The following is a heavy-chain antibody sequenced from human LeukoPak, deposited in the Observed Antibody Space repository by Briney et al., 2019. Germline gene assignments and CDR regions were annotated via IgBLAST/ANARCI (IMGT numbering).Heavy chain of an antibody. CDR2: INHSGST. CDR1: GGSFSGYY. Sequence: SETLSLTCAVYGGSFSGYYWSWIRQPPGKGPEWIGEINHSGSTNYNPSLKSRVTISVDTSKNQFSLKLSSVTAADTAVYYCARGGQYYYYGMDVWGQGTTVTVSS. CDR3: ARGGQYYYYGMDV. J-gene: IGHJ6*02. V-gene: IGHV4-34*01.